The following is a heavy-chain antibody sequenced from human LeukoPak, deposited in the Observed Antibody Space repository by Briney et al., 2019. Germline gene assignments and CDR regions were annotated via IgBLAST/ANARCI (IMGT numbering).Heavy chain of an antibody. V-gene: IGHV4-31*03. CDR2: TYYSGST. D-gene: IGHD1-26*01. J-gene: IGHJ4*02. CDR1: GGSISSGGYY. CDR3: ARDSGSYCFDY. Sequence: SETLSLTCTVSGGSISSGGYYWSWIRQHPGKGLEWIGYTYYSGSTYYNPSLKSRVTISVDTSKNQFSLKLSAVTASDTAVYYCARDSGSYCFDYWGQGTLVTVSS.